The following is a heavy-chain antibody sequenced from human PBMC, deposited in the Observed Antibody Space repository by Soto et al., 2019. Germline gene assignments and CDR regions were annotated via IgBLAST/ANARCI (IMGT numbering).Heavy chain of an antibody. Sequence: ASVKVSCKASGYTFTSYGISWVRQAPGQGLEWMGWISAYNGDTNYAQKLQGRVTMTTDTSTSIAYMELRSLRSDDTAVYYCARDLNDFWSGYGMDVWGQGTTVTVSS. D-gene: IGHD3-3*01. V-gene: IGHV1-18*01. J-gene: IGHJ6*02. CDR3: ARDLNDFWSGYGMDV. CDR2: ISAYNGDT. CDR1: GYTFTSYG.